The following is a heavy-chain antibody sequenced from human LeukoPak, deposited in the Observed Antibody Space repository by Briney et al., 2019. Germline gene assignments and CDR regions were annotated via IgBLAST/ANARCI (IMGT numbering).Heavy chain of an antibody. CDR3: ARRPDRGRFVFDI. D-gene: IGHD3-22*01. Sequence: PAGSLILSCAASDFAISDYYMSWIRQAPGKGLEWVSYISSSSSYTNYADSVKGRFTISRDNAKNSLYLQINSLVAEHTAVYYCARRPDRGRFVFDIWGQGTMVTVSS. CDR1: DFAISDYY. V-gene: IGHV3-11*03. J-gene: IGHJ3*02. CDR2: ISSSSSYT.